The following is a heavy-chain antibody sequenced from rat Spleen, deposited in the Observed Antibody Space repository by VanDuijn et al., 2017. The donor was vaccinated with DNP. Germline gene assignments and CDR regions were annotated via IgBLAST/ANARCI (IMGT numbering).Heavy chain of an antibody. CDR2: IWSGGST. CDR1: GFSLTSNS. Sequence: QVQLKESGPGLVQPSQTLSLTCTVSGFSLTSNSVHWVRQPPGKGLEWVGTIWSGGSTDYNSALKSRLTISSDTSKSQVFLKMNSLQTEDTAIYFCTRGFDYWGQGVMVTVSS. V-gene: IGHV2-1*01. J-gene: IGHJ2*01. CDR3: TRGFDY.